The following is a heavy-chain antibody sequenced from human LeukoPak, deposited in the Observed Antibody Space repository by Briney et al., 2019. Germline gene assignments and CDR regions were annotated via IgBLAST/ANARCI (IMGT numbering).Heavy chain of an antibody. CDR3: ARDSRRGSFFDY. CDR1: GFTFSSYS. Sequence: GGSLRPSCAASGFTFSSYSMNLVRQAPGKGLEWVSSISSSSSYIYYADSVKGRFTISRDNAKNSLYLQMNSLRAEDTAVYYCARDSRRGSFFDYWGQGTLVTVSS. J-gene: IGHJ4*02. D-gene: IGHD1-26*01. CDR2: ISSSSSYI. V-gene: IGHV3-21*01.